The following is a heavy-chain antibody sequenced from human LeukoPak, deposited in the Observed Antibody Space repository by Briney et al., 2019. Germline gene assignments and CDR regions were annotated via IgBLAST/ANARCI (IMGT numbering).Heavy chain of an antibody. CDR2: ISGSGGST. Sequence: GGSLRLSCAASGFTFSSYAMSWVRQAPGKGLEWVSAISGSGGSTYYADSVKGRFTISRDNSKNTLYLQMNSLSAEDTAVYYCAKGYYGSGSYYMSYWGQGTLVTVSS. CDR3: AKGYYGSGSYYMSY. J-gene: IGHJ4*02. D-gene: IGHD3-10*01. V-gene: IGHV3-23*01. CDR1: GFTFSSYA.